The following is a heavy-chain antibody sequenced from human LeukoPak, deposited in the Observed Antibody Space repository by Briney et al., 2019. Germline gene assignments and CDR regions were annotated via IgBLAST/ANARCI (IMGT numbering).Heavy chain of an antibody. CDR1: GFTFSDYY. CDR3: ATDGAGLDT. CDR2: INIGGANT. V-gene: IGHV3-11*01. J-gene: IGHJ5*02. Sequence: GGCPRLSRAPSGFTFSDYYTSWIRQAPGKGLDWLSYINIGGANTHNADPLKGRFTISRDNPTKTLSLEMNTLRAQDTPVCYSATDGAGLDTWGQGVLVTVPS.